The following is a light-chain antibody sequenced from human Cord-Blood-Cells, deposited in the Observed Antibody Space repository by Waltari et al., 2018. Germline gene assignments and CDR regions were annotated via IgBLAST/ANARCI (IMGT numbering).Light chain of an antibody. CDR3: QQYNSYCT. Sequence: DIQMTQSPSTLSASVGDRVTITCRASQSISSRLAWYQQKPGKAPKLLIYKASSLESGVPSRFSGSGSGTEFTLTISSLQPDDFATYYCQQYNSYCTFGQGTKVEIK. J-gene: IGKJ1*01. V-gene: IGKV1-5*03. CDR1: QSISSR. CDR2: KAS.